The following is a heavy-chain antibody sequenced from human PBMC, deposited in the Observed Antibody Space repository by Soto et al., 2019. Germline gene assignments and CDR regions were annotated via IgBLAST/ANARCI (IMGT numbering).Heavy chain of an antibody. CDR2: TSPDGVRT. J-gene: IGHJ6*02. V-gene: IGHV3-74*01. D-gene: IGHD6-6*01. CDR1: GFTFSSYC. CDR3: AKESSSYNYYYYYGMDV. Sequence: PGGSLRLSCAASGFTFSSYCMHWVRHAPGKGLEWVSNTSPDGVRTNYADSVKGRFTISRDNSKNTLYLQMNSLRAEDTAVYYCAKESSSYNYYYYYGMDVWGQGTTVTVSS.